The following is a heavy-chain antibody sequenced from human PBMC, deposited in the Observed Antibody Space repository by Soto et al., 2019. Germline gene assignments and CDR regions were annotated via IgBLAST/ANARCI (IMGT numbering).Heavy chain of an antibody. CDR2: VYYSGST. CDR3: TRDHTYSSGWYAFDY. J-gene: IGHJ4*02. D-gene: IGHD6-19*01. Sequence: ASETLSLTCTVSGGSISSHYWSWIRQPPGKGLEWIGYVYYSGSTNYNPSLKSRVTISVDTSKNQFSLKLSSVTAADTAVYYCTRDHTYSSGWYAFDYWGQGTLVTVSS. V-gene: IGHV4-59*11. CDR1: GGSISSHY.